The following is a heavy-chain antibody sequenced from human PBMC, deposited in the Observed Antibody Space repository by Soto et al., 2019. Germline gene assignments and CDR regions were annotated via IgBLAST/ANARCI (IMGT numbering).Heavy chain of an antibody. CDR3: ARLNDYGDLGVGGGFDY. CDR2: TYYSGST. V-gene: IGHV4-59*08. J-gene: IGHJ4*02. CDR1: GGSISSYY. D-gene: IGHD4-17*01. Sequence: SETLSLTCTVSGGSISSYYWSWIRQPPGKGLEWIGYTYYSGSTNYNPSLKSRVTISVDTSKNQFSLKLSSVTAADTAVYYCARLNDYGDLGVGGGFDYWGKGTLVTVSS.